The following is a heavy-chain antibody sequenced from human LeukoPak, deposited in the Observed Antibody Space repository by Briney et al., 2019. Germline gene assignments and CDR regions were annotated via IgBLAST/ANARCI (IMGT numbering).Heavy chain of an antibody. V-gene: IGHV1-2*02. CDR3: ARGIMATNWIYYYYNYMDV. D-gene: IGHD5-12*01. J-gene: IGHJ6*03. CDR2: INPNSGGT. CDR1: GYTFTSYY. Sequence: ASVKVSCKASGYTFTSYYMHWVRQAPGQGLEWMGWINPNSGGTNSAQKFQGRVTMTRDTSISTAYMVLSRLRSDDTAVYYCARGIMATNWIYYYYNYMDVWGKGTTVTVSS.